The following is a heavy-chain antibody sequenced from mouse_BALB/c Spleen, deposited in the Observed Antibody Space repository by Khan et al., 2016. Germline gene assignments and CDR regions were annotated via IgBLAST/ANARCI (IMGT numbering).Heavy chain of an antibody. CDR1: GFNIKDTY. D-gene: IGHD1-1*01. CDR2: IDPANDNT. V-gene: IGHV14-3*02. CDR3: AGTSNDYYGALDY. J-gene: IGHJ4*01. Sequence: VQLQQPGAELVKPGASVKLSCTASGFNIKDTYMHWVKQRPEQGLEWIGRIDPANDNTKYDPKFQGKATITADTSSNTAYLQLSSLTSEDTAVXYSAGTSNDYYGALDYWGQGTSVPVSA.